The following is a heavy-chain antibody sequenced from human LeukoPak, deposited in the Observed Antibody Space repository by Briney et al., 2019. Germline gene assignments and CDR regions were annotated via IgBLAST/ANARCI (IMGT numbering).Heavy chain of an antibody. J-gene: IGHJ4*02. CDR2: IIPILGIA. D-gene: IGHD3-22*01. V-gene: IGHV1-69*02. Sequence: SVKVSCKASGGSFSGYTISWVRQAPGQGLEWMGRIIPILGIANYAQKFQGRVTITADKSTSTAYMELSSLRSEDTAVYYCEALLDYYDSSGYPSWGQGALVTVSS. CDR3: EALLDYYDSSGYPS. CDR1: GGSFSGYT.